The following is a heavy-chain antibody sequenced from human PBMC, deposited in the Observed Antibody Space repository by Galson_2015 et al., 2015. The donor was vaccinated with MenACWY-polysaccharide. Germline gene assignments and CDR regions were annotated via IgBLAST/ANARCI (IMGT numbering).Heavy chain of an antibody. J-gene: IGHJ6*03. CDR3: ARDRSYYHYYYMDV. D-gene: IGHD3-10*01. CDR2: IYYSGST. V-gene: IGHV4-31*03. CDR1: GGSISSGGYY. Sequence: TLSLTCTVSGGSISSGGYYWSWIRQHPGKGLEWIGYIYYSGSTYYNPSLKSRVTISVDTSKNQFSLKLSSVTAADTAVYYCARDRSYYHYYYMDVWGKGTTVTVSS.